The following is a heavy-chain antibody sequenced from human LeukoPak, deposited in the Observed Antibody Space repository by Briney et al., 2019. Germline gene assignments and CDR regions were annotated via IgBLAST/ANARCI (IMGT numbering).Heavy chain of an antibody. J-gene: IGHJ2*01. CDR1: GFTFDDYA. CDR3: ARDIYGYFDL. D-gene: IGHD3-16*01. V-gene: IGHV3-74*01. CDR2: INSDGSST. Sequence: AGRSLRLSCAASGFTFDDYAMHWVRQAPGKGLVWVSRINSDGSSTNYADSVKGRLTISRDNAKNTLYLQTNSLRAEDTAVYYCARDIYGYFDLWGRGTLVTVSS.